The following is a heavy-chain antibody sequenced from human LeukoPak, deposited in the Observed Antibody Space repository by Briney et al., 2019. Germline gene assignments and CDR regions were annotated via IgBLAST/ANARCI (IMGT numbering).Heavy chain of an antibody. D-gene: IGHD3-22*01. CDR3: ARWFYDSSGYYYYFDY. CDR2: ISGSGGST. CDR1: GFTFSSYS. J-gene: IGHJ4*02. V-gene: IGHV3-23*01. Sequence: GGSLRLSCAASGFTFSSYSMNWVRQAPGKGLEWVSHISGSGGSTKYSGSVKGRFTISRDNSKNTLYLQINSLRADDTAVYYCARWFYDSSGYYYYFDYWGQGTLVTVSS.